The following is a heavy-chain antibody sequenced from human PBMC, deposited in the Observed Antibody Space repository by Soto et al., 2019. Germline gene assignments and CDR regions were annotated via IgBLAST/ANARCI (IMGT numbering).Heavy chain of an antibody. V-gene: IGHV1-69*06. Sequence: QVQLEQSGAEVKKPGSSVKVSCKASGGTLSAHGVAWLRQAPGQGLEWMGGTIPVFNTAKYEQKFQGRVTVTADKFRNIAYMELSSLRSEDTAFYFCARGVYGSGNYYTGPSAFDIWGQGKMVIVSS. D-gene: IGHD3-10*01. J-gene: IGHJ3*02. CDR3: ARGVYGSGNYYTGPSAFDI. CDR1: GGTLSAHG. CDR2: TIPVFNTA.